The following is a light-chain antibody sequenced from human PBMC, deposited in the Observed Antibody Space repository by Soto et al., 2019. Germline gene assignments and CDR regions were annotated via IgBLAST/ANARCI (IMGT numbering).Light chain of an antibody. V-gene: IGKV3-15*01. J-gene: IGKJ5*01. Sequence: EIVMTQSPATVSVSPGERVTLSCRASQSVSSNLAWYQQKPGQVPRLLMYGASNRATGIPGRFSGSGYGTEFTLTISSLQSEDFAVYYCQQYHIWPPITFGQGTRLDIK. CDR1: QSVSSN. CDR2: GAS. CDR3: QQYHIWPPIT.